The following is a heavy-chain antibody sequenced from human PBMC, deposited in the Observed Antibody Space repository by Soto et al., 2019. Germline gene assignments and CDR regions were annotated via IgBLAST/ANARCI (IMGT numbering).Heavy chain of an antibody. CDR3: ARDESDESITSWFDP. V-gene: IGHV3-30-3*01. D-gene: IGHD3-10*01. Sequence: PGESLRLSCAASGFTFSSYAMHWVRQAPGKGLEWVAVISYDGSNKYYADSVKGRFTISRDNSKNTLYLQMNSLRAEDAAVYYCARDESDESITSWFDPWGEGTLVTVSS. J-gene: IGHJ5*02. CDR2: ISYDGSNK. CDR1: GFTFSSYA.